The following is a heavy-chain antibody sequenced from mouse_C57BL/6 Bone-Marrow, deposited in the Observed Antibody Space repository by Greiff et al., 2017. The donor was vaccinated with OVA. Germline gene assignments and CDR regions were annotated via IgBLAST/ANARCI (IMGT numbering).Heavy chain of an antibody. CDR1: GYTFPHYW. V-gene: IGHV1-63*01. Sequence: QVQLQQSGAELVRPGPSVKMSCQASGYTFPHYWIGWAKQRPGHGLEWIGDIYPGGGYTNYNEKFKGKATLTADKSSSTAYMQFSSLTSEDSAIYYCARWGDSPLFDYWGQGTTLTVSS. CDR3: ARWGDSPLFDY. D-gene: IGHD3-2*01. CDR2: IYPGGGYT. J-gene: IGHJ2*01.